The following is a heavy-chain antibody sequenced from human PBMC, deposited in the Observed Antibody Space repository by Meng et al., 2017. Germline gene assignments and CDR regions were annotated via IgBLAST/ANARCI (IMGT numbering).Heavy chain of an antibody. V-gene: IGHV4-34*01. J-gene: IGHJ1*01. CDR3: ARGGYSSSGGSRYEYFQH. Sequence: QVTLQQWGAGLLKPSETLSLTCAGYGGSFSGYCWSWIRQPPGKGLEWIGEINHSGSTNYNPSLKSRVTISVDTSKNQFSLKLSSVTAADTAVYYCARGGYSSSGGSRYEYFQHWGQGTLVTVSS. CDR1: GGSFSGYC. D-gene: IGHD6-13*01. CDR2: INHSGST.